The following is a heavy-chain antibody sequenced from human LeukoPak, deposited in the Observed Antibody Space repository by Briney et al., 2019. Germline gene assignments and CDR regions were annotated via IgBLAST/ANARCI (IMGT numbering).Heavy chain of an antibody. D-gene: IGHD3-22*01. V-gene: IGHV3-7*05. CDR1: GFTFSRSW. Sequence: GGFLRLSCADSGFTFSRSWMTWVRQAPGKGLEWVANIKEDGSAQNYVDSVKGRFTISRDNAKNTLYLEMKSLRAEDTAVYYCARDAGYDRFDYWGQGTLVTVSS. J-gene: IGHJ4*02. CDR3: ARDAGYDRFDY. CDR2: IKEDGSAQ.